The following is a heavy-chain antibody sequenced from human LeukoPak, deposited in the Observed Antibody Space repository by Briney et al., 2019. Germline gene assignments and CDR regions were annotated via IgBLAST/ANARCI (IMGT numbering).Heavy chain of an antibody. D-gene: IGHD6-19*01. J-gene: IGHJ3*02. CDR1: GFTFSDYY. Sequence: GGSLRLSCAASGFTFSDYYMSWIRQALGKGLEWVSYISSSGSTIYYADSVKGRFTISRDNAKNSLYLQMNSLRAEDTAVYYCARVDSSGWSDAFDIWGQGTMVTVSS. CDR3: ARVDSSGWSDAFDI. V-gene: IGHV3-11*01. CDR2: ISSSGSTI.